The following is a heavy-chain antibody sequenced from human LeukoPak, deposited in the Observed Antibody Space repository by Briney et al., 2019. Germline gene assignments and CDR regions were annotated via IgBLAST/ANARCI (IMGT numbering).Heavy chain of an antibody. Sequence: SETLSLTCGVSGGSISSSYWWSWVRQPPGKGLEWIGEIYHSGSTNYNPSLKSRVTISVDKSQNQFSLKLSSVTAADTAVYYCARKEYGDPRTFDIWGRGTVVTVSS. CDR3: ARKEYGDPRTFDI. CDR1: GGSISSSYW. V-gene: IGHV4-4*02. D-gene: IGHD4-17*01. CDR2: IYHSGST. J-gene: IGHJ3*02.